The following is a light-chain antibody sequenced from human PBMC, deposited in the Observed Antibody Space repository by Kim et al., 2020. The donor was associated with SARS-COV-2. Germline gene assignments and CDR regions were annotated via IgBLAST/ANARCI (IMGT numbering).Light chain of an antibody. CDR2: GQS. CDR1: SLRNYY. J-gene: IGLJ1*01. Sequence: SSELTQDPDVSGALGQTVRITCQGDSLRNYYASWYQQKPGQAPILVIYGQSNRPSGIPDRFSSSSSGNTASLTITGTQAEDEADYYCNSRDISGNYYVFG. V-gene: IGLV3-19*01. CDR3: NSRDISGNYYV.